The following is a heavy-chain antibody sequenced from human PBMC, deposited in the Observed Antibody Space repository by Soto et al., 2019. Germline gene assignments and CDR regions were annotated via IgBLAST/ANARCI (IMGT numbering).Heavy chain of an antibody. Sequence: QLQLVQSGAEVKKPGSSVKVSCKASGDTFSTYSISWVRQAPGQGLEWMGGIIPIFGTANYAQKFQGRVTITADEATSTAYMELSSLRSTDTAVYYCASDGSYCAGDCYYYYGMDVWGQATTVTVSS. V-gene: IGHV1-69*01. CDR2: IIPIFGTA. CDR1: GDTFSTYS. CDR3: ASDGSYCAGDCYYYYGMDV. D-gene: IGHD2-21*02. J-gene: IGHJ6*02.